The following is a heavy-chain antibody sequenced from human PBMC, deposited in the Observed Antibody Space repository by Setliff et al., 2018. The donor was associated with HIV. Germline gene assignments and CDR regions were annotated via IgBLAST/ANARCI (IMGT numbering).Heavy chain of an antibody. D-gene: IGHD6-13*01. J-gene: IGHJ3*02. CDR2: INHSGST. CDR1: GFSLSNTRM. V-gene: IGHV4-39*07. Sequence: SGPTLVNPTQTLTLTCTVSGFSLSNTRMGVSWIRQPPGMGLELIGEINHSGSTNYNPSLKSRVTISVDTPKNQFSLKLSSVTAADTAVYYCARICIAAADTGGAFDIWGQGTMVTVSS. CDR3: ARICIAAADTGGAFDI.